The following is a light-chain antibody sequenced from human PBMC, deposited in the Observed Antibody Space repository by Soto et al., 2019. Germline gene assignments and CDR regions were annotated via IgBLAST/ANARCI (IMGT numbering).Light chain of an antibody. V-gene: IGKV3-11*01. CDR1: QTVSSN. CDR3: HQRKSWPRT. Sequence: EIVLTQSPATLSSSPGERATLSCMASQTVSSNLAWYQHKPGQAPRLLIYDTSNRATGIPARFSGSGSGTDFTLTISSLEPEDFAVYYCHQRKSWPRTFGQGTKV. J-gene: IGKJ1*01. CDR2: DTS.